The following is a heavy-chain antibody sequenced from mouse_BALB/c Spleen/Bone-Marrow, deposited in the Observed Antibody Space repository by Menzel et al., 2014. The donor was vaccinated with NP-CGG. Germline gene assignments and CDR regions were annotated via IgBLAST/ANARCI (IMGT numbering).Heavy chain of an antibody. CDR2: VDPANGNT. Sequence: VQLQQPGAELVKPGASVKLSCTASGFNIKDTYMHWVKQRPEQGLEWIGRVDPANGNTKYDPKFQGKATITADTSSNTAYLQLSSLTSEDTAVYYCAIYRLGTYFDYWGQGTTLTVSS. CDR1: GFNIKDTY. V-gene: IGHV14-3*02. J-gene: IGHJ2*01. D-gene: IGHD1-3*01. CDR3: AIYRLGTYFDY.